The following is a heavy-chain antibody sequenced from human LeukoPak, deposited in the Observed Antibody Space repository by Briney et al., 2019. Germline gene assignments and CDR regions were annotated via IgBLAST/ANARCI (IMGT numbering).Heavy chain of an antibody. CDR3: ARAEGYGDSHWYFDL. J-gene: IGHJ2*01. CDR2: GDYSGGT. CDR1: GDSFTSVTDY. D-gene: IGHD4-17*01. Sequence: PSETLSLTCTVSGDSFTSVTDYWAWIRQPPGKGLEWMASGDYSGGTYYNPSLESRVAISVDTSKNQFSLKLSSVTAADTAVYYCARAEGYGDSHWYFDLWGRGTLVTVSS. V-gene: IGHV4-39*07.